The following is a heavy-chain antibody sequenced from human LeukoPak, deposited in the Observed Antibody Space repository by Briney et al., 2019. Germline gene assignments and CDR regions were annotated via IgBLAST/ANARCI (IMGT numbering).Heavy chain of an antibody. V-gene: IGHV3-48*01. CDR2: ISSSSSTI. Sequence: GGSLRLSCAASGFTFSNYDMNWVRQAPGKGLEWVSYISSSSSTIYYADSVKGRFTISRDNAKNSLYLQMNSLRAEDTAVYYCARERVGYYDFWSGYYYYYGMDVWGQGTTVTVSS. CDR3: ARERVGYYDFWSGYYYYYGMDV. CDR1: GFTFSNYD. J-gene: IGHJ6*02. D-gene: IGHD3-3*01.